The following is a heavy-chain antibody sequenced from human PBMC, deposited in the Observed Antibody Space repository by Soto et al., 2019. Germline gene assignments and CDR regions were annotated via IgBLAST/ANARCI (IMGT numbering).Heavy chain of an antibody. CDR2: ISYDGSNK. Sequence: GGSLRLSCAASGFTFSSYGMHWVRQAPGKGLEWVAVISYDGSNKYYADSVKGRFTISRDNSKNTLYLQMNSLRAEDTAVYYCANSPPPRMYYDSSGPNVPHWGQGTLVTVSS. J-gene: IGHJ4*02. V-gene: IGHV3-30*18. D-gene: IGHD3-22*01. CDR1: GFTFSSYG. CDR3: ANSPPPRMYYDSSGPNVPH.